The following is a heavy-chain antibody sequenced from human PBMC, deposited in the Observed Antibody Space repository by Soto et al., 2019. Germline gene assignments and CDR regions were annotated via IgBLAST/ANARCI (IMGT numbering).Heavy chain of an antibody. D-gene: IGHD5-18*01. CDR3: ARDTAMVFDYYYGMDV. J-gene: IGHJ6*02. V-gene: IGHV3-33*01. Sequence: PGGSLRLSCAASGFTFSSYGMHWVRQAPGKGLEWVAVIWYDGSNKYYADSVKGRFTISRDNSKNTLYLQMNSLRAEDTAAYYCARDTAMVFDYYYGMDVWGQGTTVTVSS. CDR2: IWYDGSNK. CDR1: GFTFSSYG.